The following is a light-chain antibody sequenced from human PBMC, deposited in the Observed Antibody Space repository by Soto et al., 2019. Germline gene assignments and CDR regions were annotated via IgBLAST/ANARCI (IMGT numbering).Light chain of an antibody. CDR3: LLNYRDFHV. CDR1: TGAVTSGNY. J-gene: IGLJ2*01. Sequence: QAVVTQEPSLTVSPGGTVTLTCAFNTGAVTSGNYPNWFQQKPGQAPRALIYRTSNKHSWTPARFSGSLLVGKAALTLSGVQPEDEADYYCLLNYRDFHVFGGGTKLTVL. CDR2: RTS. V-gene: IGLV7-43*01.